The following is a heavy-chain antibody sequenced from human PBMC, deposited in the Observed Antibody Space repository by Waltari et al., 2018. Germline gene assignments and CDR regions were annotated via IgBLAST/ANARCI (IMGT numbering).Heavy chain of an antibody. D-gene: IGHD1-1*01. J-gene: IGHJ4*02. V-gene: IGHV4-59*01. CDR3: AREEVGGNVY. CDR1: DGSISSYS. CDR2: IYYSGST. Sequence: QVQLQESGPGLVEPSEHLSLTCTVPDGSISSYSCSWIRQPPGKGLEWIGYIYYSGSTNYNPSLKSRVTISVETSKNQFSRKLSSVTAADTAVYYCAREEVGGNVYWGQGTLVTVSS.